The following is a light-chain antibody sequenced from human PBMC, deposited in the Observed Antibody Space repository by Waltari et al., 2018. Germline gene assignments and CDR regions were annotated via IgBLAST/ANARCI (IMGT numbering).Light chain of an antibody. Sequence: QSVLTQPPSVSAAPGQKVTISCSGSSSNIGNRYVSCYQQLPGTAPKLLIYDNNKRPAGIPDRFSGSKSGTSATLGITGLQTGYEADYYCGTWDSSLSAGVFGGGTKLTVL. CDR2: DNN. J-gene: IGLJ3*02. CDR3: GTWDSSLSAGV. V-gene: IGLV1-51*01. CDR1: SSNIGNRY.